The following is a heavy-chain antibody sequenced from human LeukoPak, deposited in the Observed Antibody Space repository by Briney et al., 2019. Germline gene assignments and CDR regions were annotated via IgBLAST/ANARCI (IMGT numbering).Heavy chain of an antibody. Sequence: GGSLRLSCAVSGFTFSRNWMSCVRQAPGKGLEWVGNIQPDGSEQYPVDSVKGRFTISRDNARNSLFLQMNSLRVEDTAVYYCASQSFARFDPWGQGTLVTVSS. CDR1: GFTFSRNW. V-gene: IGHV3-7*01. J-gene: IGHJ5*02. CDR2: IQPDGSEQ. D-gene: IGHD3-16*01. CDR3: ASQSFARFDP.